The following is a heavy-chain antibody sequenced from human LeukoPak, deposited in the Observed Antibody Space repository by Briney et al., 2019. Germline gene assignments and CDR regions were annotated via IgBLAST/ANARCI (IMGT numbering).Heavy chain of an antibody. CDR1: GFTFSSYA. J-gene: IGHJ4*02. CDR2: ISSNGGST. D-gene: IGHD3-3*01. CDR3: ARGYDFWSGYWSHSDY. Sequence: GGSLRLSCAASGFTFSSYAMHWVRQAPGKGLEYVSAISSNGGSTYYANSVKGRFTISRDNSKNTLYLQMGSLRAEDMAVYHCARGYDFWSGYWSHSDYWGQGTLVTVSS. V-gene: IGHV3-64*01.